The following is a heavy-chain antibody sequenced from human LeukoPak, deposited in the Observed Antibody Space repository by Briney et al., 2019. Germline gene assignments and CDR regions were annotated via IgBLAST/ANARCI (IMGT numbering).Heavy chain of an antibody. J-gene: IGHJ4*02. D-gene: IGHD1-26*01. CDR1: GGSFSGYY. Sequence: SETLSLTCAVYGGSFSGYYWSWIRQPPGKGLEWIGEINHSGSTNYNPSLKSLVTISVDTSKNQFSLRLNSVTAADTAVYYCARRSGTFQKAFDYWGQGSLVTVSS. CDR3: ARRSGTFQKAFDY. CDR2: INHSGST. V-gene: IGHV4-34*01.